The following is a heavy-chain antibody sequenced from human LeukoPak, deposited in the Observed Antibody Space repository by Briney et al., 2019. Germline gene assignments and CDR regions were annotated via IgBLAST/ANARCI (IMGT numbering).Heavy chain of an antibody. J-gene: IGHJ4*02. CDR2: INPDGSNT. CDR1: GFTFSNYW. Sequence: GGSLRLSCAASGFTFSNYWMHWVRQDPGKGLVWVSYINPDGSNTNYADSVKGRFTISRDNAKNALYLQMNSLRAEDTAVYYCAGPMGPATIFGFDYWGQGTLVTVSS. V-gene: IGHV3-74*01. CDR3: AGPMGPATIFGFDY. D-gene: IGHD1-26*01.